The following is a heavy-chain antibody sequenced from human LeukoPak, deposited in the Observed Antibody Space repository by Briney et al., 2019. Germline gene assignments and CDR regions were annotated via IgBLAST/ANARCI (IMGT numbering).Heavy chain of an antibody. Sequence: ASVKVSCKASGYTFTGYDMHWVRQAPGQGLEWMGWINPNSGGTNYAQKFQGRVTMTRDTSISTAYMELSRLRSDDTAVYYCARVLYYYDSSGYSLHYWGQGTLVTVSS. V-gene: IGHV1-2*02. J-gene: IGHJ4*02. CDR3: ARVLYYYDSSGYSLHY. D-gene: IGHD3-22*01. CDR2: INPNSGGT. CDR1: GYTFTGYD.